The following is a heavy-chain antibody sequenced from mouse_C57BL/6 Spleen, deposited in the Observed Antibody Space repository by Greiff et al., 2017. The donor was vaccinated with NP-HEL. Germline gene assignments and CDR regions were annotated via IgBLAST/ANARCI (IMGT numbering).Heavy chain of an antibody. CDR2: INYDGSST. CDR3: ARAEITTSSYFDY. V-gene: IGHV5-16*01. D-gene: IGHD2-4*01. Sequence: EVKLVESEGGLVQPGSSMKLSCTASGFTFSDYYMAWVRQVPEKGLEWVANINYDGSSTYYLDSLKSRFIISRDNAKNILYLQMSSLKSEDTATYYCARAEITTSSYFDYWGQGTTLTVSS. CDR1: GFTFSDYY. J-gene: IGHJ2*01.